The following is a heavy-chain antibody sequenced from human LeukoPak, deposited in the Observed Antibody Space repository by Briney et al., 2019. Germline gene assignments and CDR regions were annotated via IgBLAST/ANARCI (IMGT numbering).Heavy chain of an antibody. CDR1: GGSISSYY. J-gene: IGHJ6*03. D-gene: IGHD2-2*02. V-gene: IGHV4-59*01. Sequence: SETLSLTCTVSGGSISSYYWSWIRQPPGKGLEWIGYIYYTGSTNYNPSLKSRVTISVDTSENQFSLKLSSVTAADTAVYYCARIPADINYYYYYMDVWGKGTTVTVSS. CDR2: IYYTGST. CDR3: ARIPADINYYYYYMDV.